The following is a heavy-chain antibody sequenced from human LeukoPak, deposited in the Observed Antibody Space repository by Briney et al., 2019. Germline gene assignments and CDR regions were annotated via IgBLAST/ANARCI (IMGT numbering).Heavy chain of an antibody. CDR3: VRRAQDFWSNFDY. D-gene: IGHD3-3*01. CDR1: GGSISSSNYY. J-gene: IGHJ4*02. V-gene: IGHV4-39*01. Sequence: SETLSLTCTVSGGSISSSNYYWVWIRQPPGKGLEWIGTIYYSGSTYYNPSLKSRVTISVDTSKNQFSLKLTSVTAADTAVYYCVRRAQDFWSNFDYWGQGILVTVSS. CDR2: IYYSGST.